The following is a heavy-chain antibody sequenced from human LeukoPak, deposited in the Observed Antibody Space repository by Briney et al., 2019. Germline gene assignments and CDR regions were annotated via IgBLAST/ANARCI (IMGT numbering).Heavy chain of an antibody. J-gene: IGHJ4*02. CDR3: ARYLNSGPEDF. CDR2: IKYDGREK. D-gene: IGHD1-26*01. CDR1: GFTFSNYW. Sequence: GGSLRLSCTANGFTFSNYWMSWFRQAPGKGLEWVANIKYDGREKQYVDSVKGRFTISRDNAKNSLFLQMNSLRAEDTAVYYCARYLNSGPEDFWGQGTLVTVSS. V-gene: IGHV3-7*01.